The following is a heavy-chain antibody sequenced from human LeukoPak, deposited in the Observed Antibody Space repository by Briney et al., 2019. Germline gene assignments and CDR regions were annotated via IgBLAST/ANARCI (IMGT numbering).Heavy chain of an antibody. J-gene: IGHJ4*02. CDR1: GYTFTSYS. V-gene: IGHV1-18*01. Sequence: ASVKVSCKASGYTFTSYSISWVRQAPGQGLEWMGWISAYNGNTNYAQKLQGRVTMTTDTSTSTAYMELRSLRSDDTAVYYCARVNDYDGPGFFDYWGQGTLVTVSS. CDR3: ARVNDYDGPGFFDY. D-gene: IGHD4-17*01. CDR2: ISAYNGNT.